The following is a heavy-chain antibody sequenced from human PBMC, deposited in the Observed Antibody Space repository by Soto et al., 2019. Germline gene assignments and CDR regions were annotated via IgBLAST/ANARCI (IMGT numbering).Heavy chain of an antibody. J-gene: IGHJ1*01. CDR2: IGPKTGDT. D-gene: IGHD3-16*01. Sequence: QVQLVQSGAEVKESGASVKVSCKGSGYTFTGYYIHWVRQAPGQGPEWVGEIGPKTGDTRYAQKFRGGDTLTKDRSIKTVYVGWSNLSPNDTAVYFGGGGRSGDLFIFYWAQGTLVT. CDR1: GYTFTGYY. CDR3: GGGRSGDLFIFY. V-gene: IGHV1-2*02.